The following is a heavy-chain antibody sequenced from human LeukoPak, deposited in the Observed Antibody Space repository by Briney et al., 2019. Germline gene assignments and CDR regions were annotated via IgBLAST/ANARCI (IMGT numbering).Heavy chain of an antibody. CDR3: ARGVSLVRGMWFDP. CDR2: ISTSGST. V-gene: IGHV4-61*02. D-gene: IGHD3-10*01. Sequence: PSESLSLTCTVSADSISSGIYYWSWIRQPAGKGLEWIGRISTSGSTDYNPSLRSRVTISSDASKNQLSLRLNPVTAADTAMYYCARGVSLVRGMWFDPWGQGTLVAVSS. CDR1: ADSISSGIYY. J-gene: IGHJ5*02.